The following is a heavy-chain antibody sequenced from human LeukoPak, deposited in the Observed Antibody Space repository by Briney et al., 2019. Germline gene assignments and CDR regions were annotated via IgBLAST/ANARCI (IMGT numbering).Heavy chain of an antibody. J-gene: IGHJ5*02. CDR2: INPNSGGT. Sequence: ASVKVSCKASGYTFTGYYMHWVRQAPGQGLEWMGWINPNSGGTNYAQKFQGRVTMTRDTSISTAYMELNRLRSDDTAVYYCARARISSSWTGHWFDPWGQGTLVTVSS. CDR1: GYTFTGYY. CDR3: ARARISSSWTGHWFDP. V-gene: IGHV1-2*02. D-gene: IGHD6-13*01.